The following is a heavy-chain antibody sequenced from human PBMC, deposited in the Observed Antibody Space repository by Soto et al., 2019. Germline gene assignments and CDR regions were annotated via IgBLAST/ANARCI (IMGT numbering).Heavy chain of an antibody. J-gene: IGHJ4*02. CDR1: GFSLSTSGMC. D-gene: IGHD2-2*02. Sequence: PTQTLTLTCTFSGFSLSTSGMCVSWIRQPPGKALEWLALVDWDDDKSYSTSLKTRLTISKDTSKNQVVLTMTNMDPMDSATYYCARGYTRSLFYFDYWGQGTLVTVSS. V-gene: IGHV2-70*01. CDR2: VDWDDDK. CDR3: ARGYTRSLFYFDY.